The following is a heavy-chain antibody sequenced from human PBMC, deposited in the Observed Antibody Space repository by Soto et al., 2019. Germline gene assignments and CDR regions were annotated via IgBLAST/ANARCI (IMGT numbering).Heavy chain of an antibody. J-gene: IGHJ5*02. CDR3: ARGSGLFGPPWFDP. D-gene: IGHD3-16*01. Sequence: QVQLQESGPGLVKPSQTLSLTCTVSGGSISSDNYYWSWIRQPPGKGLEWIGYIYYSGPTYYNPSLESRITLSLDTSKNQFSLELTSVTAADTAVYYCARGSGLFGPPWFDPWGHGTLVTVSS. CDR2: IYYSGPT. V-gene: IGHV4-30-4*01. CDR1: GGSISSDNYY.